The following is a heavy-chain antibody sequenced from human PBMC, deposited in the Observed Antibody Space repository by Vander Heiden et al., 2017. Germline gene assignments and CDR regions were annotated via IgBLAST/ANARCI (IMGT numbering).Heavy chain of an antibody. CDR1: GFTLSSHA. J-gene: IGHJ5*02. V-gene: IGHV3-23*01. Sequence: EVQLLESGGGLVQPGGSLRLSCAAPGFTLSSHAMSWVRQAPGKGLEWVSTISGSGGTTYYADSVKGRFTISRDNSKNTLYLQMNSLRAEDTAVYYCAKDPHYDFWSGYSNWFDPWGQGTLVTVSS. D-gene: IGHD3-3*01. CDR3: AKDPHYDFWSGYSNWFDP. CDR2: ISGSGGTT.